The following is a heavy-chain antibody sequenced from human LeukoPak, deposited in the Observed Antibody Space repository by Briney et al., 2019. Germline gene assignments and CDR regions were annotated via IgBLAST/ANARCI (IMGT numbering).Heavy chain of an antibody. V-gene: IGHV1-46*01. CDR1: GYTFTSYY. D-gene: IGHD3-3*01. CDR3: ARVGAHYDFWSGYCPWFDP. Sequence: ASVKVSCKASGYTFTSYYIHWVRQAPGQGLEWMGLINPSGGSTNYAQKFQGRVTMTRDTSTSTDYMELSSLRSEDKAVYYCARVGAHYDFWSGYCPWFDPWGQGTLVTVSS. J-gene: IGHJ5*02. CDR2: INPSGGST.